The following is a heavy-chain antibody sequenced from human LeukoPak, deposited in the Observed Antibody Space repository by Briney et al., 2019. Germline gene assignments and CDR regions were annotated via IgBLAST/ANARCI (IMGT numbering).Heavy chain of an antibody. V-gene: IGHV4-34*01. CDR2: INHSGST. CDR1: GGSLSGYY. Sequence: SETLSLTCAVYGGSLSGYYWSWIRQPPGKGLEWIGEINHSGSTNYNPSLKSRVTISVDTSKNQFSLKLSSVTAADTAVYYCARGKRSSTRIVVVVAAIRFDYWGQGTLVTVSS. CDR3: ARGKRSSTRIVVVVAAIRFDY. J-gene: IGHJ4*02. D-gene: IGHD2-15*01.